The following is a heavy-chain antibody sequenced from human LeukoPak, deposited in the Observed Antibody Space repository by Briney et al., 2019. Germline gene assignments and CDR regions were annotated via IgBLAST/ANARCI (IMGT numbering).Heavy chain of an antibody. D-gene: IGHD5-18*01. CDR2: IYYSGST. CDR3: ARVTGGSVDY. J-gene: IGHJ4*02. Sequence: SETLSLTCTVSGGSITSYYWNWLRQPAEKGLEWIGYIYYSGSTNYNPSLKSRVTISVDTSKNQFSLKLSSVTAADTAVYYCARVTGGSVDYWGRGTLVTVSS. V-gene: IGHV4-59*01. CDR1: GGSITSYY.